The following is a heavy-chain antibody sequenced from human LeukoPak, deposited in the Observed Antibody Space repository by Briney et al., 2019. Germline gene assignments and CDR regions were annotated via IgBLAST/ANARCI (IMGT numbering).Heavy chain of an antibody. CDR3: ARDIVNGPFVTSLES. V-gene: IGHV3-48*03. CDR1: GFSLTTYP. D-gene: IGHD2-8*01. Sequence: PGGSLRLSCAASGFSLTTYPMNWIRQVPGKGLEWVSHISSDGNTEYYADSVRVRFTMSRDNAKNSLDLHMNSLRTEDTAVYYCARDIVNGPFVTSLESWGQGALLTVSS. CDR2: ISSDGNTE. J-gene: IGHJ4*02.